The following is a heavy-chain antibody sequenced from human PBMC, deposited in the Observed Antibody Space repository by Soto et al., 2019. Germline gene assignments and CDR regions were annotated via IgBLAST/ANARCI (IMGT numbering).Heavy chain of an antibody. CDR2: IWYDGSNK. D-gene: IGHD6-13*01. CDR1: GFTFSSYG. J-gene: IGHJ4*02. V-gene: IGHV3-33*01. CDR3: ASDKSSTPFAH. Sequence: QVQLVESGGGVVQPGRSLRLSCAASGFTFSSYGMHWVRQAPGKGLEWVAVIWYDGSNKYYADSVKGRFTISRDNSKNTLYLQMNSLRAEDTAVYYCASDKSSTPFAHWGQGTLVTVSS.